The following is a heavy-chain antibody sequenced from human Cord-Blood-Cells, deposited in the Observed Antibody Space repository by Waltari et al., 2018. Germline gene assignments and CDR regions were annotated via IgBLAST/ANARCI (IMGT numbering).Heavy chain of an antibody. CDR3: ARDSLWFGEWAFDI. Sequence: QLQLQESGPGLVKPSETLSLTCTVSGGSISSSSYYWGWIRQPPGKVLEWIGSIYYSGSTYYNPSLKSRVTISVDTSKNQFSLKLSSVTAADTAVYYCARDSLWFGEWAFDIWGQGTMVTVSS. D-gene: IGHD3-10*01. CDR1: GGSISSSSYY. V-gene: IGHV4-39*02. J-gene: IGHJ3*02. CDR2: IYYSGST.